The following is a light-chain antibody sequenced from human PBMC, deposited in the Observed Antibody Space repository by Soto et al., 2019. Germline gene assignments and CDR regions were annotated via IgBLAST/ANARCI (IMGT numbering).Light chain of an antibody. J-gene: IGKJ5*01. Sequence: EIVLTQSPATLSLSPGERATLSCRASQSVDRYLAWYQQKPGQAPRLLIYDASNRATGIPARFSGSGSGTDFTLTISSLEPEDFAVYYCQQRSDWPSFGQGTRLEIK. CDR1: QSVDRY. CDR3: QQRSDWPS. V-gene: IGKV3-11*01. CDR2: DAS.